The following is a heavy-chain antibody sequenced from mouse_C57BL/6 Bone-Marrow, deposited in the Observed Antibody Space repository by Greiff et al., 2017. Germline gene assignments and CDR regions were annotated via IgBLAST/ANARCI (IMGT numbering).Heavy chain of an antibody. D-gene: IGHD1-1*01. V-gene: IGHV1-85*01. Sequence: VKLVESGPELVKPGASVKLSCKASGYTFTRYDINWVKQRPGPGLEWIGWIYPRDGSTKYNEKFKGKATLTVDTSSSTAYMELHSLTSEDSAVYFCARLEFDGSSGDWYFDVLGTGTTVTVSS. J-gene: IGHJ1*03. CDR1: GYTFTRYD. CDR2: IYPRDGST. CDR3: ARLEFDGSSGDWYFDV.